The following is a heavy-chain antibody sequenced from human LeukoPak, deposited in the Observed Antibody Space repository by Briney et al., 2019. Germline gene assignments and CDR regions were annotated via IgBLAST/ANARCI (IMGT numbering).Heavy chain of an antibody. V-gene: IGHV3-23*01. CDR2: ISGSGGST. J-gene: IGHJ4*02. CDR3: ARAWFGELFNYFDY. Sequence: GGSLRLSCAASGFTFSSYGMSWVRQAPGKGLEWVSAISGSGGSTYYADSVKGRFTISRDNSKNTLYLQMNSLRAEDTAVYYCARAWFGELFNYFDYWGQGTLVTVSS. D-gene: IGHD3-10*01. CDR1: GFTFSSYG.